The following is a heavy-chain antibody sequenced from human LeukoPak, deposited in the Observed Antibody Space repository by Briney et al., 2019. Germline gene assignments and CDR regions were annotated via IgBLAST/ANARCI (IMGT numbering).Heavy chain of an antibody. CDR1: GFTFSSYN. CDR2: ITSSSSTI. V-gene: IGHV3-48*02. Sequence: GGSLRLSCAASGFTFSSYNMNWVRQAPGKGLEGVSYITSSSSTIYYADSVKGRFTISRDNAKNSLYLQMNSLRDEATAVYYCAREYSTSSGSVSDYWGQGTLVTVSS. J-gene: IGHJ4*02. D-gene: IGHD6-6*01. CDR3: AREYSTSSGSVSDY.